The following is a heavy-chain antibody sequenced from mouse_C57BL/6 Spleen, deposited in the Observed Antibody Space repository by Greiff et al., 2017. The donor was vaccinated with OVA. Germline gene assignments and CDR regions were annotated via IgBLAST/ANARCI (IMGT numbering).Heavy chain of an antibody. J-gene: IGHJ4*01. CDR3: ARNYGNYGYAMDY. CDR1: GYAFSSSW. D-gene: IGHD2-1*01. Sequence: VKLKQSGPELVKPGASVKISCKASGYAFSSSWMNWVKQRPGKGLEWIGRIYPGDGDTNYNGKFKGKATLTADKSSSTAYMQLSSLTSEDSAVYFCARNYGNYGYAMDYWGQGTSVTVSS. CDR2: IYPGDGDT. V-gene: IGHV1-82*01.